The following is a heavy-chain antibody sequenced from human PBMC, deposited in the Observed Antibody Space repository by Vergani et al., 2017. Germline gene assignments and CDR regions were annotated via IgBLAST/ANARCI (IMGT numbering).Heavy chain of an antibody. V-gene: IGHV1-58*01. CDR3: AADLLQKGHDDYYYGMDV. CDR2: IVVGSGNT. J-gene: IGHJ6*02. D-gene: IGHD5-24*01. CDR1: GFTFTSSA. Sequence: QQVQSGAEVKKPGTSVKVSCKASGFTFTSSAVQWVRQARGQRLEWIGWIVVGSGNTNYAQKFQERVTITRDMSTSTAYMELSSLRSEDTAVYYCAADLLQKGHDDYYYGMDVWGQGTTVTVSS.